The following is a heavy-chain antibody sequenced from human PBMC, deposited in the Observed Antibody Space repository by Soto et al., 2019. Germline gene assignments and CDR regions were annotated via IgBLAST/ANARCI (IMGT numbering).Heavy chain of an antibody. CDR1: GGSISSSSYY. CDR3: AREHDLYRYAFDI. Sequence: LPETLSLTCTFSGGSISSSSYYWGWIRQPPGKGLEWIGSIYYSGSTYYNPSLKSRVTISVDTSKNQFSLKLSSVTAADTAVYYCAREHDLYRYAFDIWGQGTMVTVSS. J-gene: IGHJ3*02. V-gene: IGHV4-39*01. D-gene: IGHD1-26*01. CDR2: IYYSGST.